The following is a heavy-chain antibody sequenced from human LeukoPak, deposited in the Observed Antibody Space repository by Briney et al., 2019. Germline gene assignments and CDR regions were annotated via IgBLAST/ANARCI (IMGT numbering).Heavy chain of an antibody. Sequence: PGGSLRLSCAASGFTFSSYAMHWVRQAPGKGLEWVAVTSYDGSNKYYADSVKGRFTISRDISKNTLYLQMNSLRAEGTAVYYCARDTTGYCSSTSCHDYFQHWGQGTLVTVSS. CDR3: ARDTTGYCSSTSCHDYFQH. CDR1: GFTFSSYA. CDR2: TSYDGSNK. D-gene: IGHD2-2*03. V-gene: IGHV3-30*04. J-gene: IGHJ1*01.